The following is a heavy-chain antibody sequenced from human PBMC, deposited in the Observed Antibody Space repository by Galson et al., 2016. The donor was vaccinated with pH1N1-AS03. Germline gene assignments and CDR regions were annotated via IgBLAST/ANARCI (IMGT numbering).Heavy chain of an antibody. J-gene: IGHJ6*02. Sequence: SVKVSCKASGGTLSSYTINWVRQAPGQGLEWMGRINPMVGLAAYAQKLQDRVTITADKSTSTVYMESGSLRSEDTAVYYCARVPGEDGRGGYKGASAMDAWGQGTTVTVSS. V-gene: IGHV1-69*02. CDR1: GGTLSSYT. CDR2: INPMVGLA. CDR3: ARVPGEDGRGGYKGASAMDA. D-gene: IGHD5-24*01.